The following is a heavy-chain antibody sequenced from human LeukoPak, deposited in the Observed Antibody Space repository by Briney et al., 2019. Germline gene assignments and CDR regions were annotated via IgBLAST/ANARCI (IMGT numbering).Heavy chain of an antibody. V-gene: IGHV4-4*07. CDR1: GGSISVYY. D-gene: IGHD1-1*01. CDR2: IYTSGNT. J-gene: IGHJ4*02. Sequence: PSETLSLTCTVSGGSISVYYWDWIRQPAGKGLEWIGRIYTSGNTKYNPSLKSRVTISVDKSKNQFSLKLTSVTAADAAVYYCARSTGTNRFDYWGQGTLVTVSS. CDR3: ARSTGTNRFDY.